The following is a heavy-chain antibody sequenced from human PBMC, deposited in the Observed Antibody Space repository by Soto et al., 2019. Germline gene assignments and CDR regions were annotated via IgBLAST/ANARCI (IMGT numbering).Heavy chain of an antibody. D-gene: IGHD3-10*01. CDR3: ARRMTWSLWCFDL. Sequence: QVQLLQSGAEVKKPGASVRVSCRASGYTFKNYDINWVRRAPGQGLEWMGWMYPNSGNTGYAQKFQDRVTMTSDTSTRTAYMELSSLTAEDTALYYCARRMTWSLWCFDLWGSGTQVTVSS. V-gene: IGHV1-8*01. CDR2: MYPNSGNT. J-gene: IGHJ2*01. CDR1: GYTFKNYD.